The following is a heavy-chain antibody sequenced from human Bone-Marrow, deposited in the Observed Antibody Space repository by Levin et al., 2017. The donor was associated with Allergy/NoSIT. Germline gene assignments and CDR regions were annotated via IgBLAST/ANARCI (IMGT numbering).Heavy chain of an antibody. CDR3: VRVNPKGYFDS. Sequence: PSETLSLTCSVSGNMIIHYWGWIRQPVGKGLEWLGRVYISGASDHNPSLQRSLKMTVDRSKNQFSLILNSVTAADTAIYYCVRVNPKGYFDSWGQGILVTVAS. CDR1: GNMIIHY. J-gene: IGHJ4*02. CDR2: VYISGAS. V-gene: IGHV4-4*07.